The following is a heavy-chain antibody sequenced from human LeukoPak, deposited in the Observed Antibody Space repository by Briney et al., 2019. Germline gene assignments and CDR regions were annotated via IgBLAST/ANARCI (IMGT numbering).Heavy chain of an antibody. Sequence: PGGSVRLSCAASGFTFSSYWMHWVRQPPGKGLVWVSRLNGDGSRTRYAATVKSRFTISRDNAKNTLYLKMNMLRAEDTAVYYCATSWSSGPYYFAYWGQGTLFTVSS. CDR3: ATSWSSGPYYFAY. CDR2: LNGDGSRT. V-gene: IGHV3-74*01. CDR1: GFTFSSYW. J-gene: IGHJ4*02. D-gene: IGHD6-19*01.